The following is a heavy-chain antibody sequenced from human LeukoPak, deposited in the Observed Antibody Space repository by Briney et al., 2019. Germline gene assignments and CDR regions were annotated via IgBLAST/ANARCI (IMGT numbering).Heavy chain of an antibody. CDR1: GGSISSYY. D-gene: IGHD4-23*01. J-gene: IGHJ4*02. CDR2: IYYSGST. Sequence: SETLSLTCTVSGGSISSYYWSWIRQPPGKGLEWIGYIYYSGSTNYNPSLKSRVTISVDTSKNQFSLKLSSVTAADTAVYYCAREIPPTVVTPGGFDNWGQGTLVTVSS. V-gene: IGHV4-59*01. CDR3: AREIPPTVVTPGGFDN.